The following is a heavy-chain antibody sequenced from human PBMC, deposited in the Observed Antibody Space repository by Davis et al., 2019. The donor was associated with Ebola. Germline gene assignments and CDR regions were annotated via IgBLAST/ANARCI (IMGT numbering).Heavy chain of an antibody. CDR2: VSHSEREK. CDR1: GFTFSNYA. J-gene: IGHJ6*02. D-gene: IGHD1-1*01. Sequence: GESLKISCAASGFTFSNYAMHWVRQAPGKGLEWVAVVSHSEREKFYADSVKGRFTISRDNSKNTLYLQMNSLRGEDTAVYYCAKELGDWNHAFYYYGMDAWGQGTTVTVS. CDR3: AKELGDWNHAFYYYGMDA. V-gene: IGHV3-30*04.